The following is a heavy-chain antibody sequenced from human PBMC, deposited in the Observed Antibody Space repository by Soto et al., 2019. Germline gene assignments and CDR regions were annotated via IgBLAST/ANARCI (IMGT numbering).Heavy chain of an antibody. D-gene: IGHD3-3*01. V-gene: IGHV3-11*01. CDR2: SSNRDRST. J-gene: IGHJ6*02. CDR1: GFIFIDYY. CDR3: ARAWKIEKFGVISMSKGLDV. Sequence: GGSLRLSCAASGFIFIDYYMTWMRQAPGKGLEWLSCSSNRDRSTYYADSVKDRFVVSKDNAKNLVYLQMNSLRAEDTAVYFCARAWKIEKFGVISMSKGLDVWGQGTTVTVSS.